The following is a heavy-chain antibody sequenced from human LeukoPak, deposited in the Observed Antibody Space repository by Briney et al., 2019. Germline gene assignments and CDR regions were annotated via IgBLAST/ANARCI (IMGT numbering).Heavy chain of an antibody. CDR1: GYTFTSYY. CDR2: INPSGGST. Sequence: ASVKVSCKASGYTFTSYYMHWVRQAPGQGLERMGIINPSGGSTSYAQKFQGRVTMTRDTSTSTVYMELSSLRSEDTAVYYCARGPRSGIQLWTRDKFDPWGQGTLVTVSS. J-gene: IGHJ5*02. V-gene: IGHV1-46*01. CDR3: ARGPRSGIQLWTRDKFDP. D-gene: IGHD5-18*01.